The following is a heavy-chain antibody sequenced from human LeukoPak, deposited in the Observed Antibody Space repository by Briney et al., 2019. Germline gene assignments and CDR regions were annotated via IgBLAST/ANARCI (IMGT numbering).Heavy chain of an antibody. CDR1: GFTFSSYA. CDR2: ISGSGGTT. V-gene: IGHV3-23*01. D-gene: IGHD4-17*01. CDR3: AKSYGDSLSYAFHI. Sequence: PGGSLRLSCAASGFTFSSYAMSWVRQAPGKGLEWVSAISGSGGTTYYADSVKGRFTISRDNSKNTLFLQMNSLRAEDTAVYFCAKSYGDSLSYAFHIWGQGTMVTVSS. J-gene: IGHJ3*02.